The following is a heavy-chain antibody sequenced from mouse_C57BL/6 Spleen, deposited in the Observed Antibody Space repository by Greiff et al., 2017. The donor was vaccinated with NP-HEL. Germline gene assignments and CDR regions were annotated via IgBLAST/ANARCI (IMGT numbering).Heavy chain of an antibody. CDR1: GFNIKDDY. J-gene: IGHJ4*01. CDR2: IDPETGDT. D-gene: IGHD2-3*01. CDR3: TSYDGYLYAMDY. V-gene: IGHV14-4*01. Sequence: VQLQQSGAELVRPGASVKLSCTASGFNIKDDYMHWVKQRPEQGLEWIGWIDPETGDTEYASKFQGKATITADTSSNTAYLQLSSLTSEDTAVYYCTSYDGYLYAMDYWGQGTSVTVSS.